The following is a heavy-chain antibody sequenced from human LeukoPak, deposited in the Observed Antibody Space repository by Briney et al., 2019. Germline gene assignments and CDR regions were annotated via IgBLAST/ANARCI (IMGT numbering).Heavy chain of an antibody. Sequence: ASVKVSCKASGYTFSSYYMHWVRQAPGQGLEWMGWISAYNGNTNYAQKLQGRVTMTTDTSTSTAYMELRSLRSDDTAVYYCARGGIAVAGIWDDYWGQGTLVTVSS. V-gene: IGHV1-18*04. D-gene: IGHD6-19*01. CDR3: ARGGIAVAGIWDDY. CDR2: ISAYNGNT. J-gene: IGHJ4*02. CDR1: GYTFSSYY.